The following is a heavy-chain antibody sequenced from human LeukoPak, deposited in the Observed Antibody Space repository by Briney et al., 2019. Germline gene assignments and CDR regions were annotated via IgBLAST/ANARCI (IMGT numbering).Heavy chain of an antibody. CDR1: GFTFSCYW. CDR2: IKQDGSER. Sequence: PGGSLRLSCAASGFTFSCYWMSWVRQAPGKGLEWVANIKQDGSERYYVDSVKGRFTISRDNAKNSLYLQMNSLRAVDTAVYYCARGPSGGNGFSYWGLGTLVTVSS. D-gene: IGHD2-15*01. CDR3: ARGPSGGNGFSY. V-gene: IGHV3-7*04. J-gene: IGHJ4*02.